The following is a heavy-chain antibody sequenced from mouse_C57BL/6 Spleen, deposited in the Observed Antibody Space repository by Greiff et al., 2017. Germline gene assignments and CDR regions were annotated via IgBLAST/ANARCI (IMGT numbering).Heavy chain of an antibody. CDR2: INYDGSST. V-gene: IGHV5-16*01. Sequence: DVKLVESEGGLVQPGRSMKLSCTASGFTFSDYYMAWVRQVPEKGLEWVANINYDGSSTYYLDSLKSRFIISRDNAKNILYLQMSSLKSEDTATYYCARDGFYAMDYWGQGTSGTVSS. J-gene: IGHJ4*01. CDR3: ARDGFYAMDY. CDR1: GFTFSDYY.